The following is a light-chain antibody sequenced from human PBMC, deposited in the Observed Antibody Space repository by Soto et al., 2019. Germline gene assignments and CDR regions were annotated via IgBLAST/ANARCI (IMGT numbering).Light chain of an antibody. CDR3: QQGYSNPWT. V-gene: IGKV3-15*01. CDR2: GAS. Sequence: EIVMTQSPATLSVSPGERATLSCRASQSVSSNLAWYQQKPGQTPRLLIYGASTRATGIPDRFSGSGSGTDFTLTVESLQPEDFATYYCQQGYSNPWTFGQGTKVDIK. CDR1: QSVSSN. J-gene: IGKJ1*01.